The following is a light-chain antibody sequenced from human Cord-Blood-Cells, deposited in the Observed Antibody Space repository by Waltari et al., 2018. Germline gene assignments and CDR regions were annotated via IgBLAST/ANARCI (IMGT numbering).Light chain of an antibody. Sequence: DIQMTQSPSSLSASVGDRVTITCRASQSISSYLNWYQQKPGKAPKLLIYAASSLQSGVTSRFSGSGSGTDFTLTISSLQPEDFATYYCQQSYSTLYFGQGTRLEIK. J-gene: IGKJ5*01. CDR3: QQSYSTLY. CDR1: QSISSY. V-gene: IGKV1-39*01. CDR2: AAS.